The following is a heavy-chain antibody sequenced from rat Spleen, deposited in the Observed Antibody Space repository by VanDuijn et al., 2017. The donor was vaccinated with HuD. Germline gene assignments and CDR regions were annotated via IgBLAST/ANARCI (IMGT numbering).Heavy chain of an antibody. J-gene: IGHJ2*01. Sequence: EVHLVESGGGLVQPGRSLKLSCAASGFTFSNSYMAWVRQAPTKGLEWVAYISTGGGSTYYRDSVKGRFTISRDIAKTTLYLHMNSLRSEDTATYYCTRGTYYRHWGQGVMVTVSS. V-gene: IGHV5-27*01. D-gene: IGHD1-12*01. CDR1: GFTFSNSY. CDR3: TRGTYYRH. CDR2: ISTGGGST.